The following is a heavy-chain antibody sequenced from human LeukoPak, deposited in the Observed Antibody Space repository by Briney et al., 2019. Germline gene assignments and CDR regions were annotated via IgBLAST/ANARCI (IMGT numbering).Heavy chain of an antibody. CDR1: GGSFSGYY. CDR2: INHSGST. J-gene: IGHJ4*02. Sequence: ETLSLTCAVYGGSFSGYYWSWIRQPPGKGLEWIGEINHSGSTNYNPSLKSRVTISVDTSKNQFSLKLSSVTAADTAVYYCARGLRWELLSWGQGTLVTVSS. V-gene: IGHV4-34*01. CDR3: ARGLRWELLS. D-gene: IGHD1-26*01.